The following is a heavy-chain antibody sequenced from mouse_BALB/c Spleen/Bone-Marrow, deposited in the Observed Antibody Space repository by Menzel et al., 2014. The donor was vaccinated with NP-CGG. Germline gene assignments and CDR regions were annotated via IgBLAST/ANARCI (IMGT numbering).Heavy chain of an antibody. J-gene: IGHJ2*01. Sequence: VQLQQSGAELVKPGASVKLSCKASGYTFXSYYMYWVKQRPGQGLEWIGEINPSNGGTNFNEKFKSKATLTVDKSSSTAYTQLSSLTSEDSAVYYCTRSTMITYFDCWGQGTTLTVSS. CDR2: INPSNGGT. CDR1: GYTFXSYY. CDR3: TRSTMITYFDC. V-gene: IGHV1S81*02. D-gene: IGHD2-4*01.